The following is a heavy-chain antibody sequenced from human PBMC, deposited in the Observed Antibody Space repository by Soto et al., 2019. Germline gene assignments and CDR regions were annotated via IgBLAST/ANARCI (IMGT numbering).Heavy chain of an antibody. Sequence: ASVKVSCKAYGYTFTSYGISWVGQAPGQGLEWMGWISAYNGNTNYAQKLQGRVTMTTDTSTSTAYMELRSLRSDDTAVYYCERAGGGLYDNYGMDVWGQGTTVTVSS. CDR1: GYTFTSYG. J-gene: IGHJ6*02. V-gene: IGHV1-18*04. D-gene: IGHD3-22*01. CDR3: ERAGGGLYDNYGMDV. CDR2: ISAYNGNT.